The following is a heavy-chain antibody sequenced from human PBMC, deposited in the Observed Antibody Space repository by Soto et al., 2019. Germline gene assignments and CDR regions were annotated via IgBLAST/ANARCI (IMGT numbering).Heavy chain of an antibody. Sequence: QVQLQQWGAGLLKPSETLSLTCAVYGGSFSDYFWSWIRQPPGKGLEWIGEISHSGTTNYNPSLKSRVTMSLDTSKNQFSLNLTSVTAADTAVYFCARYCSGYLVQDDRNFDFWGQGTMVTVSP. CDR2: ISHSGTT. D-gene: IGHD2-8*02. J-gene: IGHJ3*01. V-gene: IGHV4-34*01. CDR1: GGSFSDYF. CDR3: ARYCSGYLVQDDRNFDF.